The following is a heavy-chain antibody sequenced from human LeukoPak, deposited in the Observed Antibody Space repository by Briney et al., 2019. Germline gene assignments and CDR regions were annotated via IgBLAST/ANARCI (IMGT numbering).Heavy chain of an antibody. CDR1: GGSFSNYY. Sequence: SETLSLTCAVYGGSFSNYYWSWIRQPPGKGLEWIGKINHSGSTNYNPSLKSRVTISVDTSKNQFSLKLSSVTAADTAVYYCARLWSTYCSGGSCPHQPNYWGQGTLVTVSS. CDR2: INHSGST. J-gene: IGHJ4*02. D-gene: IGHD2-15*01. CDR3: ARLWSTYCSGGSCPHQPNY. V-gene: IGHV4-34*01.